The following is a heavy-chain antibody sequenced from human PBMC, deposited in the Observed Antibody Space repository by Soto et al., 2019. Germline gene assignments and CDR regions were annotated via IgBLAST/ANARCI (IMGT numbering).Heavy chain of an antibody. Sequence: XATLSLTCTVSSGSMSGYYWSWIRQPPGKGLEWIGYIYYSGSTNYNPSLKSRVTISVDTSKNQFSLKLSSVTAADTAVYYCARAGDYDFWSGYSNDAFDIWGQGTMVTVSS. CDR2: IYYSGST. J-gene: IGHJ3*02. CDR1: SGSMSGYY. CDR3: ARAGDYDFWSGYSNDAFDI. D-gene: IGHD3-3*01. V-gene: IGHV4-59*01.